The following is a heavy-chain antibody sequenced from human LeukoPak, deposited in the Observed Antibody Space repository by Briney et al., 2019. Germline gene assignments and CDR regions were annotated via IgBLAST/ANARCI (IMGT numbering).Heavy chain of an antibody. V-gene: IGHV1-69*05. D-gene: IGHD3-22*01. CDR2: IIPIFGTA. Sequence: GASVKVSCKASGGTFSSYAISWVRQAPGQGLEWMGGIIPIFGTANYAQKFQGRVTITTDESTSTAYMELSSLRSEDTAVYYCARNPVGYYDTSGYYDHFDYWGQGTLATVSS. CDR1: GGTFSSYA. J-gene: IGHJ4*02. CDR3: ARNPVGYYDTSGYYDHFDY.